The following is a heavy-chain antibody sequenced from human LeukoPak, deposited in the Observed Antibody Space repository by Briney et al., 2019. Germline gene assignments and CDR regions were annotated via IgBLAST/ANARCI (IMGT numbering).Heavy chain of an antibody. V-gene: IGHV3-11*06. D-gene: IGHD5-24*01. Sequence: GGSLRLSCTASGFTFGDYAMTWFRQAPGKGLEWISYIGIDSGNTNYADSVKGRFTISGDKAKNSLYLQMNSLRVEDTAVYYCARDYKYAFDNWGQGTLVTVSS. CDR1: GFTFGDYA. J-gene: IGHJ4*02. CDR3: ARDYKYAFDN. CDR2: IGIDSGNT.